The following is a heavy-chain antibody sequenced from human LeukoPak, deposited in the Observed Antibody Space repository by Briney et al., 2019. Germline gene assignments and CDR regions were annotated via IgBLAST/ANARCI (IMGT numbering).Heavy chain of an antibody. CDR1: GGTFTSYA. CDR2: IIPIPGIA. J-gene: IGHJ5*02. CDR3: ARAVGATYNWFDP. Sequence: SVKVSCKASGGTFTSYAISWVRQAPGQGLEWMGRIIPIPGIANYAQKFQGRVTITADKSTSTAYMELSSLRSEDTAVYYCARAVGATYNWFDPWGQGTLVTVSS. D-gene: IGHD1-26*01. V-gene: IGHV1-69*04.